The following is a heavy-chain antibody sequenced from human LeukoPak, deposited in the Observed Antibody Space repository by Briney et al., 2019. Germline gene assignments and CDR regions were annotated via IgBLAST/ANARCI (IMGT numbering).Heavy chain of an antibody. CDR2: ISYDGSNK. Sequence: PGRSLRLSCAASGFTFSSYAMHWVRQAPGKGLEWVAVISYDGSNKYYADSVKGRFTISRDNSKNTLYLQMNSLRAEDTAVYYCATPLITMVRGVTIDYWGQGTLVTVSS. D-gene: IGHD3-10*01. J-gene: IGHJ4*02. CDR1: GFTFSSYA. CDR3: ATPLITMVRGVTIDY. V-gene: IGHV3-30-3*01.